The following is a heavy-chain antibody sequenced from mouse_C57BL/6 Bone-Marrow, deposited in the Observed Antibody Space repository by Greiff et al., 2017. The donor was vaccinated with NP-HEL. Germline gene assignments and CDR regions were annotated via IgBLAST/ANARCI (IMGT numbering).Heavy chain of an antibody. Sequence: VQLQQSGPVLVKPGASVKMSCKASGYTFTDYYMNWVKQSHGKSLEWIGVINPYNGGTSYNQKFKGKATLTVDKSSSTAYMELNSLTSEDSAVYYCADGYYGGYFDVWGTGTTVTVSS. V-gene: IGHV1-19*01. D-gene: IGHD2-3*01. CDR3: ADGYYGGYFDV. CDR1: GYTFTDYY. CDR2: INPYNGGT. J-gene: IGHJ1*03.